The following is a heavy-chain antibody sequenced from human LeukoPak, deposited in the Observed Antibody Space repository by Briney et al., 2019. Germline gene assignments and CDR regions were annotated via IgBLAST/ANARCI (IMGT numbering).Heavy chain of an antibody. V-gene: IGHV3-66*01. CDR2: IYSGGST. Sequence: GGSLRLSCAASGFTVSSNYMSWVRQAPGKGLEWVSVIYSGGSTYYAASVKGRFTISRDNSKNTLYLQMNSLRAEDTAVYYCARDGPFALYWYFDLWGRGTLVTVSS. J-gene: IGHJ2*01. CDR1: GFTVSSNY. CDR3: ARDGPFALYWYFDL.